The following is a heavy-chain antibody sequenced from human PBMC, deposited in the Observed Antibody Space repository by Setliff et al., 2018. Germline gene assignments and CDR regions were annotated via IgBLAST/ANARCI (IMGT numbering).Heavy chain of an antibody. Sequence: HPGGSLRLSCAASGFTFSTYWMSWVRQAPGKGLEWVANIKQDGSDKYYVDSVKGRFTISRDNAKNTLYLQMNSLRAEDTAVYYCARNWATAQHYYYGMDVWGQGTTVTVSS. CDR2: IKQDGSDK. CDR1: GFTFSTYW. CDR3: ARNWATAQHYYYGMDV. V-gene: IGHV3-7*01. D-gene: IGHD2-21*02. J-gene: IGHJ6*02.